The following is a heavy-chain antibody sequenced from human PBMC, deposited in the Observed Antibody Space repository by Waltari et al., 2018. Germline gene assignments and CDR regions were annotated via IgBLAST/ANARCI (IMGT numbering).Heavy chain of an antibody. J-gene: IGHJ4*02. Sequence: QLQLQESGPGLVKPSETLSLTRTVSGGSISARSHYWGWIRQPAGKGLEWIGSIYYTGSTSYNPSLKSRVTISVDTSKNQFSLKLTSVTAADTAVYYCPRHGVIGTKIFDYWGQGTLVTVSS. D-gene: IGHD2-21*01. CDR2: IYYTGST. CDR1: GGSISARSHY. V-gene: IGHV4-39*01. CDR3: PRHGVIGTKIFDY.